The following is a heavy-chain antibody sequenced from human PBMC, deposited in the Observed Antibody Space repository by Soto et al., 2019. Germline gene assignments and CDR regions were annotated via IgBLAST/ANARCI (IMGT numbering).Heavy chain of an antibody. V-gene: IGHV4-59*01. D-gene: IGHD6-6*01. CDR2: VYYTGST. Sequence: PSETLSLTCRVYGGSMSGYYWSWIRQAPGKGLEWIGYVYYTGSTTYNPSLQSRVTISVDTPNKQFSLSLRLATAADTAVYFCARSIAVPSSHIDHWGQGIRVTVSS. J-gene: IGHJ4*02. CDR3: ARSIAVPSSHIDH. CDR1: GGSMSGYY.